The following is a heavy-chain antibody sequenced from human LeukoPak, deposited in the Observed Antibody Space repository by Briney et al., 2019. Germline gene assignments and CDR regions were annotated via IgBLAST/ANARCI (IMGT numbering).Heavy chain of an antibody. Sequence: QAGGSLRLSCAASGFTFSSYGMHWVRQAPGKGLEWVAVISYDGSNKYYADSVKGRFTISRDNSKNTLYLQMNSLRAEDTAVYYCAKDRAAAVPFDYWGQGTLVTVSS. J-gene: IGHJ4*02. D-gene: IGHD6-13*01. CDR2: ISYDGSNK. V-gene: IGHV3-30*18. CDR1: GFTFSSYG. CDR3: AKDRAAAVPFDY.